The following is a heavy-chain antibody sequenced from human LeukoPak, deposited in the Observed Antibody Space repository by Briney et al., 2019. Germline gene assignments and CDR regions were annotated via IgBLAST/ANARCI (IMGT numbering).Heavy chain of an antibody. J-gene: IGHJ5*02. D-gene: IGHD6-19*01. V-gene: IGHV3-7*03. CDR3: ARRIAVAATINWFDP. CDR1: GFTFSSYW. CDR2: IKQDGSEK. Sequence: GGSPRLSCAASGFTFSSYWMSWVRQAPGKGLEWVANIKQDGSEKYYVDSVKGRFTISRDNAKNSLYLQMNSLRAEDTAVYYCARRIAVAATINWFDPWGQGTLVTVSS.